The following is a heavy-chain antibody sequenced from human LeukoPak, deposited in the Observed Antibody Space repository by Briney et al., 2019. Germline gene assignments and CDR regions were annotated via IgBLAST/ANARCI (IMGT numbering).Heavy chain of an antibody. CDR1: GYTFTSYG. J-gene: IGHJ4*02. Sequence: ASVKVSCKASGYTFTSYGISWVRQAPGQGLEWMGWISAYNGNTNYAQKYQGRVTMTTDTSTSTAHMEVRSLRSDDTAIYYCATINTIFGVVTSYYFDYWGQGTLVTVSS. V-gene: IGHV1-18*01. CDR3: ATINTIFGVVTSYYFDY. CDR2: ISAYNGNT. D-gene: IGHD3-3*01.